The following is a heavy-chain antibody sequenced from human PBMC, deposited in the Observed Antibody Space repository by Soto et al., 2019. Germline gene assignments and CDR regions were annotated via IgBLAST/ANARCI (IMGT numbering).Heavy chain of an antibody. CDR1: SGSISSYY. CDR2: IYYSGST. D-gene: IGHD4-17*01. V-gene: IGHV4-59*12. Sequence: SDTLSLTCNVSSGSISSYYCIWIRPTPGKGLEWIGYIYYSGSTNYSPSLKSRVTISVDTSKNQFSLKLSSVTAADTAVYYCARAHYGDYGYGMEVWGQGTTVTV. CDR3: ARAHYGDYGYGMEV. J-gene: IGHJ6*02.